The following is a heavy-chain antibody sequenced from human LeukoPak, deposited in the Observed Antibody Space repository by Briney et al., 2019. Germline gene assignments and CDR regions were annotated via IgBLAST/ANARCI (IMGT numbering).Heavy chain of an antibody. D-gene: IGHD1-1*01. CDR3: ARDYKSAFDN. Sequence: PGGSLTLSCAACGFTFSDYSMNWVRQAPGKGLEWISYIGIDSGNTNYADSVKGRFTISGDKAKNSLYLQMNSLRIEDTAVYYCARDYKSAFDNWGQGTLVTVSS. CDR2: IGIDSGNT. CDR1: GFTFSDYS. V-gene: IGHV3-48*01. J-gene: IGHJ4*02.